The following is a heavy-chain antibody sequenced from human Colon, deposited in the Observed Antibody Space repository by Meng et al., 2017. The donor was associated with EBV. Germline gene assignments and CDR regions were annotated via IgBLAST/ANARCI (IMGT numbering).Heavy chain of an antibody. CDR2: LSPSGTT. V-gene: IGHV4-4*02. CDR1: GDCISNNW. D-gene: IGHD4-17*01. J-gene: IGHJ4*02. Sequence: SGPALVKPSSALSLPCAVSGDCISNNWLSLIRQPPGQGLEWIGELSPSGTTNYNPSLRSRVTISVDKSKNQFSLQLTSVTAADTAVYYCARNGDYNPGLYWGQGTLVTVFS. CDR3: ARNGDYNPGLY.